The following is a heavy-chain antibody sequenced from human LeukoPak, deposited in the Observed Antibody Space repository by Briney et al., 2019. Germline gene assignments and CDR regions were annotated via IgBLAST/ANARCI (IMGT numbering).Heavy chain of an antibody. J-gene: IGHJ4*02. V-gene: IGHV5-51*01. Sequence: GESLKISCKGSGYSFTSYWIGWVRQMPGKGLEWMGIIYPGDSDTRYSPSFQGQVTISADKSISTAYLQWSSLKASDTAMYYCARQNYDYVWGSYRQPPSFDYWGQGTLVTVSS. CDR3: ARQNYDYVWGSYRQPPSFDY. D-gene: IGHD3-16*02. CDR1: GYSFTSYW. CDR2: IYPGDSDT.